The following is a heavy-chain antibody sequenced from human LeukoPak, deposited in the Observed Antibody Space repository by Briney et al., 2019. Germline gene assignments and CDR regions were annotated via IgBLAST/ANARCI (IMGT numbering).Heavy chain of an antibody. CDR1: GLNFDDSA. J-gene: IGHJ4*02. Sequence: GGSLRLSCVASGLNFDDSAMHWVRQAPGKGLEWVSLISADGGSTFSADSVKGRFSISRDNSKNSLYLQMNSLRSEDTAMYYCAKESGKSGYWGQGTLVAVSS. D-gene: IGHD3-9*01. V-gene: IGHV3-43*02. CDR2: ISADGGST. CDR3: AKESGKSGY.